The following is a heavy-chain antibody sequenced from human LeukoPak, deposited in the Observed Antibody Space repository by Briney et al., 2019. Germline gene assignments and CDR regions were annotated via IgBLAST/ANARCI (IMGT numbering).Heavy chain of an antibody. Sequence: GGSLRLSCTASGITLSNYRMHWARQAPGKGLEWVAFIRYDESNNYYADSVKGRFITSRDKSKKTLHLQMNSLTADDTAVYYCSKDQIALCSGEFSSADYRGQGALVMVSS. CDR1: GITLSNYR. D-gene: IGHD2-15*01. CDR2: IRYDESNN. V-gene: IGHV3-30*02. CDR3: SKDQIALCSGEFSSADY. J-gene: IGHJ4*02.